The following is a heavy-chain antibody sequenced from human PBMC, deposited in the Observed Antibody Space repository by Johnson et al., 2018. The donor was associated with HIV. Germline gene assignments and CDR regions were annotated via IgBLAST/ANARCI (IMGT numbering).Heavy chain of an antibody. CDR1: GFTFDDYG. V-gene: IGHV3-66*01. J-gene: IGHJ3*02. Sequence: MLLVESGGGLVKPGGSLRLSCAASGFTFDDYGMSWVRQAPGKGLEWVSVIYSGGSIYYADSVKGRFSISRDNSKNTLYLQMNSLRAEDTALYYCARAYSYGVFDIWGQGTMVTVSS. CDR2: IYSGGSI. CDR3: ARAYSYGVFDI. D-gene: IGHD5-18*01.